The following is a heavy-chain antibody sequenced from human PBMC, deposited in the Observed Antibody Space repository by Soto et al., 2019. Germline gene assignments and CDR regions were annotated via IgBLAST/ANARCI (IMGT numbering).Heavy chain of an antibody. CDR2: ISYDGSNK. CDR3: ARPQPQRTITSYYYDSSGSP. V-gene: IGHV3-30-3*01. Sequence: QVQLVESGGGVVQPGRSLRLSCAASGFTFSSYAMHWVRQAPGKGLEWVAVISYDGSNKYYADSVKGRFTISRDNSKNTLYLQMNSLSDEDTSGYYCARPQPQRTITSYYYDSSGSPWGQGTLVTVSS. CDR1: GFTFSSYA. D-gene: IGHD3-22*01. J-gene: IGHJ5*02.